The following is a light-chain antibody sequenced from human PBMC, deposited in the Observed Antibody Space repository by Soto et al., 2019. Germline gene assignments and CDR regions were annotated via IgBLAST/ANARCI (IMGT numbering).Light chain of an antibody. V-gene: IGKV3-11*01. CDR1: QSVSSY. CDR3: EQYGLSGT. Sequence: NGVTLSPVTXSFTQGERAPLSWRASQSVSSYLAWYKQKTGKXPXXXIYDAYNRATGITARFSGSGYGTDLTLTFIRLENEDSAVYYCEQYGLSGTVCDGTKVDI. CDR2: DAY. J-gene: IGKJ4*02.